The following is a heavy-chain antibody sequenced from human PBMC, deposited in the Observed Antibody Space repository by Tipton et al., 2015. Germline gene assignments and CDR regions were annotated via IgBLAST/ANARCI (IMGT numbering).Heavy chain of an antibody. V-gene: IGHV4-59*01. J-gene: IGHJ4*02. CDR1: SDSINKYY. CDR3: ASRAYYDTRGYYQYYFDY. Sequence: TLSLTCTVSSDSINKYYWSWIRQPPGKELEWIGYIQYSGSTNYNPSLKSRVTISVDTSKTQFSLKMSSVTATDTAVYYCASRAYYDTRGYYQYYFDYWGQGTLVTVSS. CDR2: IQYSGST. D-gene: IGHD3-22*01.